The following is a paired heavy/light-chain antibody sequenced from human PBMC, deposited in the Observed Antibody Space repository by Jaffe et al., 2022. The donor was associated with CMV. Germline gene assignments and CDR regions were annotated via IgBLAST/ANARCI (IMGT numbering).Heavy chain of an antibody. J-gene: IGHJ4*02. V-gene: IGHV4-39*01. CDR3: ARLDPTGTGRGVFRY. CDR1: GDSIGISRHF. D-gene: IGHD1-1*01. CDR2: VDDTRIN. Sequence: QLQLQESGPGLVKPSETLSLTCIVSGDSIGISRHFWGWVRQPPGKGLEWIGTVDDTRINHYNPTLESRVTISVDTSKNQFSLKLTSVTAADTATYYCARLDPTGTGRGVFRYWGQGTLVTVSS.
Light chain of an antibody. CDR1: QSVLYSSDNRNY. CDR3: HQYYGAPQT. Sequence: DIVLTQSPDSLAVSLGERATLNCKSSQSVLYSSDNRNYLSWYQQKPGQPPKLLIYWASTRDSGVPDRFSGSGSGTDFTLTISSLQAEDVALYYCHQYYGAPQTFGQGTKVEIK. J-gene: IGKJ1*01. CDR2: WAS. V-gene: IGKV4-1*01.